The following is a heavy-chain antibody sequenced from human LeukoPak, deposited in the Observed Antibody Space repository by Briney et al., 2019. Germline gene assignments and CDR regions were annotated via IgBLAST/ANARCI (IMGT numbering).Heavy chain of an antibody. V-gene: IGHV1-46*01. CDR3: AREQSGNPFDY. CDR2: INPSGGST. Sequence: ASVKVSCKASGGTFSSYAISWVRQAPGQGLEWMGIINPSGGSTSYAQKFQGRVTMTRDTSTSTVYMELSSLRSEDTAVYYCAREQSGNPFDYWGQGTLVTVSS. CDR1: GGTFSSYA. D-gene: IGHD4-23*01. J-gene: IGHJ4*02.